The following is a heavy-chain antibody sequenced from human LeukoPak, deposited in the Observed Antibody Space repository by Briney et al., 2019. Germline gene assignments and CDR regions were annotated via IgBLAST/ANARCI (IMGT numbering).Heavy chain of an antibody. Sequence: GGSLRLSCATSGFSFSSYAMSWVRQAPGKGLEWVSAMGSSDDGRYYAASVRGRFTISRDTSRSTLYLQMNSLRAEDAAVYYCAKAPVTSCRGAFCYPFDYWGQGTLVTVSS. V-gene: IGHV3-23*01. J-gene: IGHJ4*02. CDR1: GFSFSSYA. CDR2: MGSSDDGR. D-gene: IGHD2-15*01. CDR3: AKAPVTSCRGAFCYPFDY.